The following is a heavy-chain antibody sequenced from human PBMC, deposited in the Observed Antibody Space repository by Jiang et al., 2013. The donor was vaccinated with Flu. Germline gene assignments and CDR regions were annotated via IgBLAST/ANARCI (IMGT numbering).Heavy chain of an antibody. CDR2: IIPIFGIA. V-gene: IGHV1-69*01. CDR3: ARETHYDYVWGSYRYRGFDY. D-gene: IGHD3-16*02. Sequence: GAEVKKPGSSVKVSCKASGGTFSSYAISWVRQAPGQGLEWMGGIIPIFGIANYAQKFQGRVTITADESTSTAYMELSSLRSEDTAVYYCARETHYDYVWGSYRYRGFDYWGQGTLVTVSS. J-gene: IGHJ4*02. CDR1: GGTFSSYA.